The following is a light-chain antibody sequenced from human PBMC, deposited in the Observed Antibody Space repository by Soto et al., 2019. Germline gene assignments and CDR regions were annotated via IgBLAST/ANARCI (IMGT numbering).Light chain of an antibody. V-gene: IGKV1-33*01. CDR2: DAS. CDR3: QQYDNLPLT. J-gene: IGKJ4*01. Sequence: DIQMTQSPSSLSASVGDRVTLTVQASQNINNYLNWYQQKPGRAPKLLIYDASNLEAGVPSRFSGSGSGTDFTFTISSLQPEDIATYYCQQYDNLPLTFGGGTKVDIK. CDR1: QNINNY.